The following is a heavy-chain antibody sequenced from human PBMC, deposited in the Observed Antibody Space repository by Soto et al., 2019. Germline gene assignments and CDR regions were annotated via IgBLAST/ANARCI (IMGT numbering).Heavy chain of an antibody. CDR2: IYHSGST. J-gene: IGHJ6*02. CDR1: GYSISSGYY. Sequence: SETLSLTCAVSGYSISSGYYWGWIRQPPGKGLEWIGSIYHSGSTYYNPSLKSRVTISVDTSKNQFSLKLSSVTAADTAVYYCASTAEYYYDSSGYYLPYYGMDVWGQGTTVTVSS. D-gene: IGHD3-22*01. V-gene: IGHV4-38-2*01. CDR3: ASTAEYYYDSSGYYLPYYGMDV.